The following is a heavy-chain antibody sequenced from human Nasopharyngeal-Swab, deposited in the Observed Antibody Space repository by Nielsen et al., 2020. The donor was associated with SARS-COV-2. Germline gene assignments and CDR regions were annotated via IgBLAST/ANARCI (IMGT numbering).Heavy chain of an antibody. CDR1: GFTFSNAW. Sequence: GGSLRLSCAASGFTFSNAWMSWVRQAPGKGLEWVGRIKSKTDGGTTDYTAPGTGRFTISRDDSENTLYLQMNSLKTEDTAVYFCTTDDRALDYWGQGTLVTVSS. J-gene: IGHJ4*02. CDR2: IKSKTDGGTT. V-gene: IGHV3-15*01. CDR3: TTDDRALDY.